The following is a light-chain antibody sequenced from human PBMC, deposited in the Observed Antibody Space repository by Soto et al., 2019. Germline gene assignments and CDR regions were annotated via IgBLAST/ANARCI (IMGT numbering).Light chain of an antibody. Sequence: QSALTQPASVSGSPGQSITISCTGTSSDVGSYNLVSWYQQHPGKAPKLMIYEGSKRPSGVSNRFSGFKSGNTASLTISGLQAEDEADYYCCSYAGSSTLVFGGRTQLTVL. CDR1: SSDVGSYNL. V-gene: IGLV2-23*01. CDR3: CSYAGSSTLV. J-gene: IGLJ2*01. CDR2: EGS.